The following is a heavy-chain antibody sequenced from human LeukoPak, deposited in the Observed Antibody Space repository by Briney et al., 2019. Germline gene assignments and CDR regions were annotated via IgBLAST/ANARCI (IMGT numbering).Heavy chain of an antibody. CDR2: ISGSGGST. Sequence: GGSLRLSCAASGFTFSSYGMSWVRQAPGKGLEWVSAISGSGGSTYYADSVKGRFTISRDNSKNTLYLQMNSLRAEDTAVYYCAKWQQWLVDSDYWGQGTLVTVSS. CDR3: AKWQQWLVDSDY. CDR1: GFTFSSYG. D-gene: IGHD6-19*01. J-gene: IGHJ4*02. V-gene: IGHV3-23*01.